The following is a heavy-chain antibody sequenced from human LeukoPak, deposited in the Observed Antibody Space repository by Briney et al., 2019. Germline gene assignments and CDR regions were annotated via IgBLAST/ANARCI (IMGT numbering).Heavy chain of an antibody. V-gene: IGHV7-4-1*02. D-gene: IGHD3-22*01. CDR3: ARERNDCYGSSGCVGDSYMDV. CDR2: INTNTGNP. CDR1: GYTFTSYA. J-gene: IGHJ6*03. Sequence: ASVKVSCKASGYTFTSYAMNWVRQAPGQGLEWMGWINTNTGNPTYAQGFTGRFVFSLDTSVTTAYLQISSLKAEDTAAYYCARERNDCYGSSGCVGDSYMDVWGKGTTVTVSS.